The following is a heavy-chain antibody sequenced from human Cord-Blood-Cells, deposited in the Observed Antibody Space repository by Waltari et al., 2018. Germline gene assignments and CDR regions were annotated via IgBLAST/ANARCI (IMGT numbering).Heavy chain of an antibody. CDR2: IYSGGST. D-gene: IGHD6-6*01. CDR3: ARYIAARAFDI. CDR1: GFTVSSNY. Sequence: EVQLVESGGGLIQPGGSLRLPCAASGFTVSSNYMSWVRQGPGKGRGWFSVIYSGGSTYYADSVKGRFPIARDNSKDTLYLQMNSLRAEDTAVYYCARYIAARAFDIWGQGTMVTVSS. V-gene: IGHV3-53*01. J-gene: IGHJ3*02.